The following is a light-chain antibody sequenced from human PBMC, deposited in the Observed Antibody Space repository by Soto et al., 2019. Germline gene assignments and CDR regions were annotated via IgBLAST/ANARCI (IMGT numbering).Light chain of an antibody. V-gene: IGKV1-5*03. CDR3: QQYSTYPST. CDR2: KAS. CDR1: QTISTL. Sequence: DIQMTQSPSTLSASVGDRVTITCRASQTISTLLAWYQQRPGKAPNLLIYKASSLESGVPSRFSGSGSGTEFTLTLSSLQPDDFATYYCQQYSTYPSTFGQGTKVEVK. J-gene: IGKJ1*01.